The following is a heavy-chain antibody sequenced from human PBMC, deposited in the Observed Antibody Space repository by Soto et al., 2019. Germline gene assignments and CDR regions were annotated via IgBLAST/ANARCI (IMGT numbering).Heavy chain of an antibody. J-gene: IGHJ6*02. V-gene: IGHV1-3*01. CDR1: GYTFTSYA. CDR3: ARENPLSNPSSPATRYYGKDV. Sequence: QVQLVQSGAEVKKPGASVKVSCKASGYTFTSYAMHWVRQAPGQRLEWMGWINAGNGNTKYSQKFQGRVTITRDTSASTGYMELSSLRSGDTAVYYCARENPLSNPSSPATRYYGKDVWGQGTTVTVSS. CDR2: INAGNGNT. D-gene: IGHD6-13*01.